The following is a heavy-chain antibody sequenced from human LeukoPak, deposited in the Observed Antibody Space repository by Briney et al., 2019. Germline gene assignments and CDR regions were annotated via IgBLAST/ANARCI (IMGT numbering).Heavy chain of an antibody. D-gene: IGHD3-10*01. Sequence: PGGSLRLSCAASGFTFSSYGMSWVRQAPGKGLEWVSAISGSGGSTYYADSVKGRFTISRDNSKNTLYLQMNSLRAEDTAVYYCAKDRRAVVRGAPSPFDYWGQGTLVTVSS. CDR1: GFTFSSYG. CDR2: ISGSGGST. V-gene: IGHV3-23*01. J-gene: IGHJ4*02. CDR3: AKDRRAVVRGAPSPFDY.